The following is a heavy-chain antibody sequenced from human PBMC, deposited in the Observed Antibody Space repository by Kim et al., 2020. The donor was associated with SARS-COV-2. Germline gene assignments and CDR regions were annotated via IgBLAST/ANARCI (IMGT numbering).Heavy chain of an antibody. CDR2: ILPMFGIE. CDR3: ARHSLSRPSVDYY. V-gene: IGHV1-69*10. CDR1: RDTFRNYD. J-gene: IGHJ4*01. D-gene: IGHD3-22*01. Sequence: SVKVSCKASRDTFRNYDVSWMRQVPGQGLEWMAGILPMFGIENYAPKFQLRVTITADNSTCTAYLELRSLRSDDTATYYCARHSLSRPSVDYYWG.